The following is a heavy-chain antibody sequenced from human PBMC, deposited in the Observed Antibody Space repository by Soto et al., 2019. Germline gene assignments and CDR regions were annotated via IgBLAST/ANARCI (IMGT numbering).Heavy chain of an antibody. Sequence: ASVKVSCKAIGYSFTSHYMHWVRQAPGQGLEWMGRIIPILGIANYAQKFQGRVTMTKDKSTSTVYMELSSLRSEDTAVYYCARGPATAPDAYWGLGTLVTVSS. J-gene: IGHJ4*02. CDR2: IIPILGIA. V-gene: IGHV1-46*01. D-gene: IGHD2-2*01. CDR1: GYSFTSHY. CDR3: ARGPATAPDAY.